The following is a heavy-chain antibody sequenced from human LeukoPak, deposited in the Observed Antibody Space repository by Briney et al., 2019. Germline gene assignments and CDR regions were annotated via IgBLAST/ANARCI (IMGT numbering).Heavy chain of an antibody. CDR3: AREKSL. V-gene: IGHV3-53*01. Sequence: GGSLRLSCADSGFSFSNYGMSWVRQAPGKGLEWVSLIYSAGGTYYADSVKGRFTISRDNSKNTVYLQMNSLRAEDTAVYYCAREKSLWGQGTLVTVSS. J-gene: IGHJ4*02. CDR1: GFSFSNYG. CDR2: IYSAGGT.